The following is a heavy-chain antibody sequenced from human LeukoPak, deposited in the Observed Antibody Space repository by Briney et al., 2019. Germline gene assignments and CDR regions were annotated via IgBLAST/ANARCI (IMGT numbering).Heavy chain of an antibody. V-gene: IGHV4-34*01. D-gene: IGHD6-6*01. Sequence: PSETLSLTCAVYGGSFSGYYWSWIRQPPGKGLEWIGEINHSGSTNYNPSLKSRVTISVDTSKNQFSLKLSSVTAADTAVYYCAGASAAARYYKTNRYYYYMDVWGKGTTVTVSS. CDR3: AGASAAARYYKTNRYYYYMDV. CDR2: INHSGST. CDR1: GGSFSGYY. J-gene: IGHJ6*03.